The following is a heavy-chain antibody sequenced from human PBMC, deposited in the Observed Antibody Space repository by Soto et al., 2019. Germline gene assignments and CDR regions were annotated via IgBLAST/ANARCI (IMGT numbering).Heavy chain of an antibody. CDR3: ARDEYYYDSSAWAAFDI. D-gene: IGHD3-22*01. CDR2: INWNGGST. Sequence: GGSLRLSCAASGFTFDDYGMSWVRQAPGKGLEWVSGINWNGGSTGYADSVKGRFTISRDNAKNSLYLQMNSLRAEDTALYYCARDEYYYDSSAWAAFDIWGQGTMVTVSS. J-gene: IGHJ3*02. V-gene: IGHV3-20*04. CDR1: GFTFDDYG.